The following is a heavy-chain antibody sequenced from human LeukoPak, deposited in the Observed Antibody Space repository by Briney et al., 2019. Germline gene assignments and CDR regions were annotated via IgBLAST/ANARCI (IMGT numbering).Heavy chain of an antibody. CDR3: AKLHPGWSGYFYYYYMDV. CDR2: IRFDGSNK. J-gene: IGHJ6*03. V-gene: IGHV3-30*02. D-gene: IGHD3-3*01. Sequence: PGGSLRLSCAASGFTFSSYGMHWVRQAPGKGLEWVAFIRFDGSNKYYADSVKGRFTISRDNSKNTLYLQMNSLRAEDTAVYYCAKLHPGWSGYFYYYYMDVWGKGTTVTVSS. CDR1: GFTFSSYG.